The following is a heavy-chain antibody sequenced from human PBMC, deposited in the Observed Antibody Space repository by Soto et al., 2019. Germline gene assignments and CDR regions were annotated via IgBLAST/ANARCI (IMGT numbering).Heavy chain of an antibody. CDR2: ISSSSSYI. D-gene: IGHD2-15*01. Sequence: EVQLVESGGGLVKPGGSLRLSCAASGFTFSSYSMIWVRQAPGKGLEWVSSISSSSSYIYYADSVKGRFTISRDNAKNSLYLEMNSLRDEDTAVYYCARGVVVVAATLKGYCFDYWGQGTLVTVTS. CDR1: GFTFSSYS. J-gene: IGHJ4*02. CDR3: ARGVVVVAATLKGYCFDY. V-gene: IGHV3-21*01.